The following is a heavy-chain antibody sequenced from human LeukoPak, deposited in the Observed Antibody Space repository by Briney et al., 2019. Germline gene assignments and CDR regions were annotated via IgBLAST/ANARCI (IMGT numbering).Heavy chain of an antibody. J-gene: IGHJ5*02. CDR1: GFTFSNAW. CDR2: ISRSSSTI. V-gene: IGHV3-48*01. D-gene: IGHD6-13*01. Sequence: GESLRLSCAASGFTFSNAWMSWVRQAPGKGLEWVSCISRSSSTIYYADSVKGRFTISRDNAKNSLYLQMNSLRAEDTAVYYCARVGSTWYPNWFDPWGQGTLVTVSS. CDR3: ARVGSTWYPNWFDP.